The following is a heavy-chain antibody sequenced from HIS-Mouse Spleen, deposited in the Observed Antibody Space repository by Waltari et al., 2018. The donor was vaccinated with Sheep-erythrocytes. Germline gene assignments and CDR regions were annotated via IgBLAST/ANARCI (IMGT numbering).Heavy chain of an antibody. CDR1: GGSFSGYY. V-gene: IGHV4-34*01. Sequence: QVQLQQWGAGLLKPSETLSLTCAVYGGSFSGYYWSWIRQPPGKGLEWIGEITHSGSTTTNPSLKSRVTRSVDTSTNQFSLKLGSVTAADTAVYYCARARSIAARPNWFDPWGQGTLVTVSS. J-gene: IGHJ5*02. D-gene: IGHD6-6*01. CDR3: ARARSIAARPNWFDP. CDR2: ITHSGST.